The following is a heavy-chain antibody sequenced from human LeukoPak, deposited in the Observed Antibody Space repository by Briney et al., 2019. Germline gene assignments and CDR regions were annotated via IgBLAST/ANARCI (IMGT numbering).Heavy chain of an antibody. J-gene: IGHJ4*02. V-gene: IGHV4-4*02. Sequence: SGTLSLTCAVSGGSISSSNWWSWVRQPPGKGLEWIGEIYHSGSTNYNSSLKSRVTISVDKSKNQFSLKLSSVTAADTAVYYCARGRKTYYDYVWGSYRFGYFDYWGQGTLVTVSS. D-gene: IGHD3-16*02. CDR3: ARGRKTYYDYVWGSYRFGYFDY. CDR1: GGSISSSNW. CDR2: IYHSGST.